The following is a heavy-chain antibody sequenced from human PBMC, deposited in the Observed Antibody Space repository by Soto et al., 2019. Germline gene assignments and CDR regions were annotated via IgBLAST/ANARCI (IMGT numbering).Heavy chain of an antibody. J-gene: IGHJ4*02. CDR2: ISGSGGST. Sequence: GGFLRLSCAASGFTFSSYAMTWVRQAPGKGLEWVSAISGSGGSTYSADFVKGRFTISRDNSKNMLYLQMNSLRAEDTAVYYCAKDPPIWHIAVAGLFDYWGQGTLVTVSS. V-gene: IGHV3-23*01. CDR1: GFTFSSYA. CDR3: AKDPPIWHIAVAGLFDY. D-gene: IGHD6-13*01.